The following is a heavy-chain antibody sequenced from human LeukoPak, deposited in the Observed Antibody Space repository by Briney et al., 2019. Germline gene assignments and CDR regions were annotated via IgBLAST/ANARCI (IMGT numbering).Heavy chain of an antibody. CDR1: GYTFTSYY. J-gene: IGHJ6*04. CDR2: INPSGGST. CDR3: ARESQYCSSTSCYGGFDYYYGMDV. Sequence: ASVKVSCKASGYTFTSYYMHWVRQAPGQGLEWMGIINPSGGSTSYAQKFQGRVTMTRDTSTSTVYMELSSLRSEDTAVYYCARESQYCSSTSCYGGFDYYYGMDVWGKGTTVTVSS. V-gene: IGHV1-46*01. D-gene: IGHD2-2*01.